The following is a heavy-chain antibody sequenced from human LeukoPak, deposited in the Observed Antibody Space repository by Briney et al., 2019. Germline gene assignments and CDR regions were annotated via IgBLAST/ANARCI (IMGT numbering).Heavy chain of an antibody. D-gene: IGHD6-19*01. CDR3: ARDQRSGWYVHDY. CDR2: ISAYNGNT. CDR1: GYTFTSYG. Sequence: ASVKVSCKASGYTFTSYGISWVRQAPGQGLEWMGWISAYNGNTNYAQKLQGRVTMTTDTSTSTVYMELSSLRSEDAAVYYCARDQRSGWYVHDYWGQGTLVTVSS. V-gene: IGHV1-18*01. J-gene: IGHJ4*02.